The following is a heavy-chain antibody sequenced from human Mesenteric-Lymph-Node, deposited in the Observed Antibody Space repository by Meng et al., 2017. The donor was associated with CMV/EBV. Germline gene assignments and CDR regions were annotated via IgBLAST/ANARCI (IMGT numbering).Heavy chain of an antibody. J-gene: IGHJ4*02. CDR2: IYYSGST. CDR3: ARELHYYGSGSYHFDY. D-gene: IGHD3-10*01. Sequence: GSVSSGSYSWSWIRQPPGKGLEWIGYIYYSGSTNYNPSLKSRVTISVDTSKNQFSLKLSSVTAADTAVYYCARELHYYGSGSYHFDYWGQGTLVTVSS. CDR1: GSVSSGSYS. V-gene: IGHV4-61*01.